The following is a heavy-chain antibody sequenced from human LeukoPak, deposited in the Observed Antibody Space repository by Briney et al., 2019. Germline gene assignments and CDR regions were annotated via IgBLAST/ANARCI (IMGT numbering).Heavy chain of an antibody. D-gene: IGHD3-10*01. CDR1: GGSISSDNYQ. CDR2: INYSGST. Sequence: SETLSLTCTVSGGSISSDNYQWSWIRQPPGKGLEWIGYINYSGSTYYSPSLKSRVTISVDTSKNQFFLKLSSVTAADTAVYYCARYGSGSTWFDPWGQGTLVTVSS. CDR3: ARYGSGSTWFDP. V-gene: IGHV4-30-4*01. J-gene: IGHJ5*02.